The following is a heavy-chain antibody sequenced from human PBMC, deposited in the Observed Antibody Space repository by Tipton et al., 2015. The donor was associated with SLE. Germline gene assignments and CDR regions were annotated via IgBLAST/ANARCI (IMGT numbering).Heavy chain of an antibody. CDR2: IYHSGST. CDR1: GGSINNSNW. Sequence: TLSLTCAVSGGSINNSNWWTWVRQPPGKGLEWIGEIYHSGSTNYNPSLKSRVTISVDKSKNQFSLKLSPVTAADTAVYYCARHDSFDWLLPKAWGQGTLVTVSS. CDR3: ARHDSFDWLLPKA. V-gene: IGHV4-4*02. J-gene: IGHJ4*02. D-gene: IGHD3-9*01.